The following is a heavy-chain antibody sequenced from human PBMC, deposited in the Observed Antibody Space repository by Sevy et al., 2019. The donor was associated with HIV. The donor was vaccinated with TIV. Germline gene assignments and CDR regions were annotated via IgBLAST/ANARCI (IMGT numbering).Heavy chain of an antibody. CDR3: ARGDYYGSLYYFDY. CDR2: ISSDSNYI. CDR1: GFMFSSYS. D-gene: IGHD3-10*01. V-gene: IGHV3-21*01. J-gene: IGHJ4*02. Sequence: GGCLRLSCAASGFMFSSYSMNWVRQAPGKGLEWVSSISSDSNYIYYADSVKGRFTISRDNAKNSLYLHMNSLRAEDTAVYYCARGDYYGSLYYFDYWGPGTLVTVSS.